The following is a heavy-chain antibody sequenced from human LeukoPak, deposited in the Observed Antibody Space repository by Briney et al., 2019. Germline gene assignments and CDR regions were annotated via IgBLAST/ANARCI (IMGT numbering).Heavy chain of an antibody. CDR3: ARGRTDENYHYYYYVDV. V-gene: IGHV1-8*03. Sequence: ASVKVSCKASGYTFTSYDINWVRQATGHALEWMGWMNPNSGNTGYAQKFQGRVTLTRDTSISTAYMELSSLRSEDTAVYYCARGRTDENYHYYYYVDVWGRGTTVTVSS. D-gene: IGHD1-14*01. CDR2: MNPNSGNT. J-gene: IGHJ6*03. CDR1: GYTFTSYD.